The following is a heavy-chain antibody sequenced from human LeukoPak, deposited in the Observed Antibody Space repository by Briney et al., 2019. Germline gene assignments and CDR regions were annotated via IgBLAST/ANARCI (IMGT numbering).Heavy chain of an antibody. Sequence: PSETLSLTCTVSGGSISSYYWSWIRQPPGKGLEWIGYIYYSGSTNYNPSLKSRVTISVDTSKNQFSLKLSSVTAADTAVYYCARGSYDFWSGYFPQAVGNWFDPWGQGTLVTVSS. D-gene: IGHD3-3*01. J-gene: IGHJ5*02. V-gene: IGHV4-59*12. CDR3: ARGSYDFWSGYFPQAVGNWFDP. CDR1: GGSISSYY. CDR2: IYYSGST.